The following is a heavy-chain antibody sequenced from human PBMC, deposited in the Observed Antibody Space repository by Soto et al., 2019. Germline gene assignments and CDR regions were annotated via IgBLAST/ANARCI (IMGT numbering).Heavy chain of an antibody. CDR2: VSHDGRNT. Sequence: VQLVESGGGVVQPGRSLRLSCAASGFTFSDYAMHWVRQAPGKGLEWVAVVSHDGRNTHYADSVKGRFTISRDSSKNTVRLEMTSRRAEDTAVYYCAKGGRQWLVTSDFNYWGQGALVTVSS. V-gene: IGHV3-30*18. D-gene: IGHD6-19*01. CDR1: GFTFSDYA. CDR3: AKGGRQWLVTSDFNY. J-gene: IGHJ4*02.